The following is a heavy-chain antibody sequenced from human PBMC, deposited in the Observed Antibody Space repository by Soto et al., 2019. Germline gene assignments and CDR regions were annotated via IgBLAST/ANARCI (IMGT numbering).Heavy chain of an antibody. J-gene: IGHJ6*03. CDR1: GFTFSSYA. CDR2: ISGSGGST. D-gene: IGHD3-3*01. CDR3: AKALPGSGYYMMVGVSMDG. Sequence: PGGSLRLSCAASGFTFSSYAMSWVRQAPGKGLEWVSAISGSGGSTYYADSVKGRFTISRDNSKNTLYLQMNSLRAEDTAVYYCAKALPGSGYYMMVGVSMDGWGKGTTVTVAS. V-gene: IGHV3-23*01.